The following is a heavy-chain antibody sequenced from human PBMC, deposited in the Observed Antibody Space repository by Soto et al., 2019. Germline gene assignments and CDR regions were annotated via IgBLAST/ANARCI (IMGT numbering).Heavy chain of an antibody. J-gene: IGHJ5*02. CDR2: SYYSGTS. V-gene: IGHV4-39*01. CDR3: TRRYNWNDYYFDP. Sequence: SETLALSFTVSGGRIRFQSYYWTWIRKTPGKGLEWVGSSYYSGTSYFNPALKGRVTISVDTSTNQFSLRLTSVTAEDTAVYYCTRRYNWNDYYFDPWGQGTLVTVYS. CDR1: GGRIRFQSYY. D-gene: IGHD1-20*01.